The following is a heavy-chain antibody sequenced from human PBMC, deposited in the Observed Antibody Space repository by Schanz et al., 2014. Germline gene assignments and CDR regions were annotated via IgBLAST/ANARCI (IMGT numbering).Heavy chain of an antibody. CDR1: GFTFRGHA. CDR3: TRDRGALVTHNDALNL. CDR2: ISTDGTNT. V-gene: IGHV3-30*04. Sequence: QVPLVESGGGVVQPWRSLRLSCAASGFTFRGHAMHWVRQAPGKGLEKVAAISTDGTNTYYAASVRGRFTISRDNSKNTVYLQMDSLRSEDTAVYYCTRDRGALVTHNDALNLWGQGTMVSVSS. J-gene: IGHJ3*01. D-gene: IGHD2-8*02.